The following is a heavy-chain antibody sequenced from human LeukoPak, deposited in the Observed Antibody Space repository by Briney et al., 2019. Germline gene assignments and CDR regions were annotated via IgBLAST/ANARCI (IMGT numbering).Heavy chain of an antibody. CDR3: ASGYFDGYYYFDY. D-gene: IGHD3-9*01. CDR2: ISSSSSYI. V-gene: IGHV3-21*01. Sequence: GGSLRLSCSASGFTFSSYSMNWVRQAPGKGLEWVSSISSSSSYIYYADSVKGRFTISRDNAKNSLYLQMNSLRAEDTAVYYCASGYFDGYYYFDYWGQGTLVTVSS. J-gene: IGHJ4*02. CDR1: GFTFSSYS.